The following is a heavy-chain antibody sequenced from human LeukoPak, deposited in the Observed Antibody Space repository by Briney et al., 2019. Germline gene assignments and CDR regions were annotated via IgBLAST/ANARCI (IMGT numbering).Heavy chain of an antibody. CDR3: ARGHEFYDYVWGSYL. CDR1: GGTFSSYA. V-gene: IGHV1-8*02. Sequence: GSSVKVSCKASGGTFSSYAINWVRQATGQGLEWMGWMNPNTGNTGYAQKFQGRVTMTRDTSISTPYMELSRLRSDDTAVYYCARGHEFYDYVWGSYLWGQGTLVTVSS. D-gene: IGHD3-16*02. CDR2: MNPNTGNT. J-gene: IGHJ4*02.